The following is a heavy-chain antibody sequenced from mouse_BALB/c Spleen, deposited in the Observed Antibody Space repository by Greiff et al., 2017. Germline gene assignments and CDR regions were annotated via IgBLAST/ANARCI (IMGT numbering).Heavy chain of an antibody. Sequence: EVQRVESGGGLVKPGGSLKLSCAASGFTFSSYTMSWVRQTPEKRLEWVATISSGGSYTYYPDSVKGRFTISRDNAKNTLYLQMSSLKSEDTAMYYCTRGSTMITTKEMDYWGQGTSVTVSS. CDR1: GFTFSSYT. CDR2: ISSGGSYT. V-gene: IGHV5-6-4*01. J-gene: IGHJ4*01. D-gene: IGHD2-4*01. CDR3: TRGSTMITTKEMDY.